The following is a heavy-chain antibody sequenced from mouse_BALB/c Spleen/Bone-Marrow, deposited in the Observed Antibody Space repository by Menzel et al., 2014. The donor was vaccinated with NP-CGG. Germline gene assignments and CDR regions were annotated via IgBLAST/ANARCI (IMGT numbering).Heavy chain of an antibody. J-gene: IGHJ4*01. Sequence: VMLVESGPGLVAPSQSLSITCTVSGFSLTGYGVSWVRQPPGKGLEWLGMIWGDGSKDYNSALKSRLSISKDNSNIQVFLKMNTLQTYDTAMYYCARDSFLITRALDYWVQGTSVTVSS. CDR2: IWGDGSK. D-gene: IGHD2-4*01. CDR3: ARDSFLITRALDY. CDR1: GFSLTGYG. V-gene: IGHV2-6-7*01.